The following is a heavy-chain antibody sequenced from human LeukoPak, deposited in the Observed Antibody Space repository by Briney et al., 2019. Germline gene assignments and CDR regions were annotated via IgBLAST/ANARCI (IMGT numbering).Heavy chain of an antibody. CDR1: GYTFTSYG. CDR2: ISAYNGNT. D-gene: IGHD3-22*01. V-gene: IGHV1-18*01. J-gene: IGHJ4*02. Sequence: VASVKVSCKASGYTFTSYGISWVRQAPGQGLEWMGWISAYNGNTNYAQKLQGRVTMTTDTSTSTAYMELRSLRSDDTALYYCAKDRYYYSSGSAGSYTIEYWGRGTLVTVSS. CDR3: AKDRYYYSSGSAGSYTIEY.